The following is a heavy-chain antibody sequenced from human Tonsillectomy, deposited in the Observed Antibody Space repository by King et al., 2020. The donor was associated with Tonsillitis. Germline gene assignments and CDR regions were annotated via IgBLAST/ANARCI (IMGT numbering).Heavy chain of an antibody. CDR2: ISWDGAST. Sequence: VQLVESGGIMVQPGGSLRLSCAASGFTFDDYSMHWVRQAPGKRLEWVSLISWDGASTYYADSVKGRFPISRDNRKNSVYLQMNGLRTEDAALYYCEKVGPLQYTGACFRSNWGQGTLVTVSP. V-gene: IGHV3-43*01. J-gene: IGHJ4*02. CDR1: GFTFDDYS. D-gene: IGHD2-2*02. CDR3: EKVGPLQYTGACFRSN.